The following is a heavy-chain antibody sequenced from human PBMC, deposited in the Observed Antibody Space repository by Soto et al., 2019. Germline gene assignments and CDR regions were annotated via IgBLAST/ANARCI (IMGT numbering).Heavy chain of an antibody. Sequence: PGESLKISCKGSGYSFTSYWIGWVRQMPGKGLEWMGIFYPGDSDTRYSPSLQGQVTISAHKPISTPSREGRCLKASDTAIFQCARKAGFPRGDYGMDVWGQGTTVTVSS. V-gene: IGHV5-51*01. CDR2: FYPGDSDT. D-gene: IGHD3-16*01. J-gene: IGHJ6*02. CDR1: GYSFTSYW. CDR3: ARKAGFPRGDYGMDV.